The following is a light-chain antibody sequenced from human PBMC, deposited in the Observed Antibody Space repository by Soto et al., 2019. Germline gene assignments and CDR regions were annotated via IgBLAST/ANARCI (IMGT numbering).Light chain of an antibody. Sequence: EIVLTQSPATLSLSPGERATLSCRASQSVDSQVAWYQQRPGQAPSLVVYDASNRATGIPARFSGSGSGTEFTLTITNLEPEDFAVYYCQQRSNWPRTFGRGTNLELK. CDR3: QQRSNWPRT. V-gene: IGKV3-11*01. J-gene: IGKJ2*01. CDR2: DAS. CDR1: QSVDSQ.